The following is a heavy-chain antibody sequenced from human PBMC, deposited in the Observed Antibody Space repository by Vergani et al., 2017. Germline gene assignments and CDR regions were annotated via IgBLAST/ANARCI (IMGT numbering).Heavy chain of an antibody. J-gene: IGHJ2*01. CDR3: AKDIGGGGVVVITTAQDWYFDL. CDR2: ISWNSGSI. D-gene: IGHD3-22*01. Sequence: EVQLVESGGGLVQPGRSLRLSCAASGFTFDDYAMHWVRQAPGKGLEWVSGISWNSGSIGYADSVKGRFTISRDNAKNSLYLQMNSLRAEDTALYYCAKDIGGGGVVVITTAQDWYFDLWGRGTLVTVSS. CDR1: GFTFDDYA. V-gene: IGHV3-9*01.